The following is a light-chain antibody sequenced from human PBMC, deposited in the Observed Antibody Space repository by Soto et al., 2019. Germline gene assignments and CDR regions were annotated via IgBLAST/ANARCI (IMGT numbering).Light chain of an antibody. CDR1: QSVSSNY. J-gene: IGKJ1*01. CDR2: GAS. CDR3: QQYGSSPPDT. V-gene: IGKV3-20*01. Sequence: DIALTQYPGNLVLSGGERAPRSCRASQSVSSNYLAWYQKQPGQAPRLIIYGASSRATGIPDRFSGSWYGTDFYLTISRLEPEDFAVYYCQQYGSSPPDTFGQGTKV.